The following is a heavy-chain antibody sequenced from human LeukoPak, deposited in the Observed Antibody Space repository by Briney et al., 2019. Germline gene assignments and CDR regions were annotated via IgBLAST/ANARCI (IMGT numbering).Heavy chain of an antibody. D-gene: IGHD2-15*01. CDR2: IYYSERT. CDR3: VRRSGDGYTPAPHSYYDY. CDR1: GASISSNNYY. V-gene: IGHV4-39*01. Sequence: SETLSLTCTVSGASISSNNYYWGWIRQPPGKGLEWIGSIYYSERTYYNPSLKSRVTISVDTSKNQLSLRLSSVTAADTAVYYCVRRSGDGYTPAPHSYYDYWGQGTLVTVS. J-gene: IGHJ4*02.